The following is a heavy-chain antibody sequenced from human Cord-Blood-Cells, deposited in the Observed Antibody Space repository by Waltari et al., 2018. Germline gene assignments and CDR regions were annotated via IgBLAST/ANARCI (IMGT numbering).Heavy chain of an antibody. CDR3: ARGDYYDSSGYYYYYYYGMDV. CDR1: GGSFSGYY. D-gene: IGHD3-22*01. CDR2: INHSGST. J-gene: IGHJ6*02. V-gene: IGHV4-34*01. Sequence: QVQLQQWGAGLLKPSATRSLPCAVYGGSFSGYYWRWVRRPPGKGLEWIGEINHSGSTNYNPSLKSRVTISVDTSKNQFSLKLSSVTAADTAVYYCARGDYYDSSGYYYYYYYGMDVWGQGTTVTVSS.